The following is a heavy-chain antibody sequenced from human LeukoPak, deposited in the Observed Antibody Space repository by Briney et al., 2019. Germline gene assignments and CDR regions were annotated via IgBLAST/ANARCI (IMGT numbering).Heavy chain of an antibody. V-gene: IGHV1-46*01. Sequence: PSASVKVSCKASGYTFTSYGISWVRQAPGQGLEWMGIINPSGGSTSYAQKFQGRVTMTRDMSTSTVYMELSSLRSEDTAVYYCARDFATMVRGAHFDYWGQGTLVTVSS. CDR2: INPSGGST. D-gene: IGHD3-10*01. J-gene: IGHJ4*02. CDR1: GYTFTSYG. CDR3: ARDFATMVRGAHFDY.